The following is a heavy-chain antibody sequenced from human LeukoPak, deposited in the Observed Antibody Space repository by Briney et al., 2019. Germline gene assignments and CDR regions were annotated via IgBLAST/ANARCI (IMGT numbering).Heavy chain of an antibody. V-gene: IGHV3-48*01. J-gene: IGHJ6*03. CDR2: ISSSSSTI. D-gene: IGHD4-17*01. Sequence: GGSLRLSCGASGFTFSSYSMNWVRQAPGKGREWVSYISSSSSTIYYADSVKGRFTISRDNAKNSLYLQMNSLRAEDTTAYYCARGPQTSTVTREQWLYYYYYMDVWGKGTTVTVS. CDR1: GFTFSSYS. CDR3: ARGPQTSTVTREQWLYYYYYMDV.